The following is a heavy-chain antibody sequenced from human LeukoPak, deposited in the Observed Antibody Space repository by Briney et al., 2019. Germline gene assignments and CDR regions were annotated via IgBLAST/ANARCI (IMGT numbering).Heavy chain of an antibody. CDR3: ARGGAVAAGY. J-gene: IGHJ4*02. Sequence: PSETLSLTCAVYGGSFSGYYWSWVRQAPGKGLEWVANIKQDGSEKYYVDSVKGRFTISRDNAKNSLYLQMNSLRAEDTAVYYCARGGAVAAGYWGQGTLVTVSS. V-gene: IGHV3-7*01. CDR2: IKQDGSEK. CDR1: GGSFSGYY. D-gene: IGHD6-19*01.